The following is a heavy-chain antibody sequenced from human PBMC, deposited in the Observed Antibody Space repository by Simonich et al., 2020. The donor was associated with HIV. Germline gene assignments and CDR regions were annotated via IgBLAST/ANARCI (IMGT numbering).Heavy chain of an antibody. D-gene: IGHD5-12*01. V-gene: IGHV4-34*01. CDR2: INHSGST. CDR1: GGSFSGYY. J-gene: IGHJ4*02. Sequence: QVHLQQWGAGLLKPSETLSLTCAVYGGSFSGYYWSGVRQPPGKGLEWSGEINHSGSTDYNPSLKSRVTISVDTSKNQFSRKLSSVTAADTALYYCARRTGYDLDYWGQGTLVTVSS. CDR3: ARRTGYDLDY.